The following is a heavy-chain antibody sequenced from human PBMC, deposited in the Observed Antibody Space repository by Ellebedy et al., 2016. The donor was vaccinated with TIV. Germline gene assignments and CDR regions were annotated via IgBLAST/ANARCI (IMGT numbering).Heavy chain of an antibody. V-gene: IGHV4-39*07. Sequence: GSLRLSXTVSGGSISSSGYYWGWIRQPPGKGLEWIGSIYYSGRTHYNPSLMSRVSISVDTSENQFSLKVSSVTAADTAIYYCARGIEDLTIPYYFDYWGQGTLVTVSS. CDR2: IYYSGRT. J-gene: IGHJ4*02. CDR1: GGSISSSGYY. D-gene: IGHD4/OR15-4a*01. CDR3: ARGIEDLTIPYYFDY.